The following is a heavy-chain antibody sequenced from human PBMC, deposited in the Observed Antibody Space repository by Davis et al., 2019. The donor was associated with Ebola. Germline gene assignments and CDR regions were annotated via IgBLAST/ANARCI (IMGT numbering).Heavy chain of an antibody. J-gene: IGHJ4*02. Sequence: PSETLSLTCTVSGGSISSYYWSWIRQPPGKGLEWIGYIYYSGSTNYNPSLKSRVTISVDTSKNQFSLKLSSVTAADTAVYYCARRGLRAGMFDYWGQGTLVTVSS. CDR1: GGSISSYY. CDR2: IYYSGST. D-gene: IGHD6-19*01. CDR3: ARRGLRAGMFDY. V-gene: IGHV4-59*08.